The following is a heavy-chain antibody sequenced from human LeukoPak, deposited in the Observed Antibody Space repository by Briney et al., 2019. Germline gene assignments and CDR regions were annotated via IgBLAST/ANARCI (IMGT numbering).Heavy chain of an antibody. J-gene: IGHJ4*02. CDR2: ILPIFGTA. D-gene: IGHD6-13*01. CDR1: GGTFSSYA. V-gene: IGHV1-69*13. CDR3: ARGDGYSSSWYVYYFDY. Sequence: SVKVSCKASGGTFSSYAISWVRQAPGHGLEWMGGILPIFGTANYAQKFQGRVTITADESTSTDYMELSSLKSEDTAVYYCARGDGYSSSWYVYYFDYWGQGTLVTVSS.